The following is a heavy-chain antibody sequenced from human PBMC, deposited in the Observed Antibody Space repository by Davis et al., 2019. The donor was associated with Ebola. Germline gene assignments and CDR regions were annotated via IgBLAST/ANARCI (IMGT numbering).Heavy chain of an antibody. J-gene: IGHJ5*02. V-gene: IGHV1-3*01. CDR2: INAGNGDT. Sequence: ASVKVSCKASGYIFTSYAMHWVRQAPGQRLEWMGWINAGNGDTKYSQKFQGRVTMTTDTSTSTAYMELSSLRSEDTAVYYCARPSSSYYDSSGYYGWFDPWGQGTLVTVSS. CDR1: GYIFTSYA. D-gene: IGHD3-22*01. CDR3: ARPSSSYYDSSGYYGWFDP.